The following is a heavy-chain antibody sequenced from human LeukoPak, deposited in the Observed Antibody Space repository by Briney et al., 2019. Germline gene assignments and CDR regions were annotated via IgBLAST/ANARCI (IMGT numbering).Heavy chain of an antibody. CDR3: ARERRGAYSYNFGY. CDR2: ISHGVST. V-gene: IGHV4-38-2*02. D-gene: IGHD3-22*01. Sequence: PSETLSLTCTVSVFSVSSDYYWGWIRQPPGKGLEWIGSISHGVSTYYNPSLKSRVTISLDTSKSQFSLKLSSVTAADTAVYYCARERRGAYSYNFGYWGQGTLVTVSP. J-gene: IGHJ4*02. CDR1: VFSVSSDYY.